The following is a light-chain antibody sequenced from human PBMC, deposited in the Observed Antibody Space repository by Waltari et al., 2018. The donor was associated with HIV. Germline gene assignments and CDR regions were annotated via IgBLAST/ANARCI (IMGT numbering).Light chain of an antibody. CDR3: AAWDGSLNGYV. Sequence: QSVLTQSPSASGAPGQRVAISCSGSSSNIGSNRLPWYQHLPGTAPKLLIFENNQRPSGVPDRFSGSKSGTSASLAISGLQSEDEADYYCAAWDGSLNGYVFGTGTQVTVL. V-gene: IGLV1-44*01. CDR2: ENN. CDR1: SSNIGSNR. J-gene: IGLJ1*01.